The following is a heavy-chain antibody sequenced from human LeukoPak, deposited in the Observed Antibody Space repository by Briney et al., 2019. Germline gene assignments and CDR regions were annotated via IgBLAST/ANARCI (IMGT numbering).Heavy chain of an antibody. CDR3: ARGNYSYGAGDAFDI. CDR1: GDSISNYY. CDR2: IYYSGST. Sequence: SETLSLTCAVSGDSISNYYWSWIRQPPGKGLEWIGYIYYSGSTYYNPSLKSRVTISVDTSKNQFSLKLSSVTAADTAVYYCARGNYSYGAGDAFDIWGQGTMVTVSS. V-gene: IGHV4-59*12. J-gene: IGHJ3*02. D-gene: IGHD5-18*01.